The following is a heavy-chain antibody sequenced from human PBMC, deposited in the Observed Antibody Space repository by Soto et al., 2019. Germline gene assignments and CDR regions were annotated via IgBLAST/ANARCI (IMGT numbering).Heavy chain of an antibody. V-gene: IGHV3-30-3*01. CDR2: ISYDGSNN. Sequence: QVQLVESGGGVVQPGRSLRLSCAASGFTFSSYAMHWVRQAPGKALEWVAVISYDGSNNYYADSVKGRFTISRDNSKNTLYLQMNSLRAEDTAVYYCARMASFYCSGGSCYPTYGMDVWGQGTTVTVSS. D-gene: IGHD2-15*01. J-gene: IGHJ6*02. CDR3: ARMASFYCSGGSCYPTYGMDV. CDR1: GFTFSSYA.